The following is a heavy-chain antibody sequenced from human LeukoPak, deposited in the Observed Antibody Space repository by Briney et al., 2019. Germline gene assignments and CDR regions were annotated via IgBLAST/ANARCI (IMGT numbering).Heavy chain of an antibody. CDR3: AKPLWFGESNYYFDY. Sequence: GGSPRLSCAASGFTFRSYAMNWVRQAPGKGLEWVSAISGSGDSTYYAASVKGRFSISRDNSKNTLYLQMSSLRTEDTAVYYCAKPLWFGESNYYFDYWGQGILVTVSS. V-gene: IGHV3-23*01. CDR1: GFTFRSYA. CDR2: ISGSGDST. D-gene: IGHD3-10*01. J-gene: IGHJ4*02.